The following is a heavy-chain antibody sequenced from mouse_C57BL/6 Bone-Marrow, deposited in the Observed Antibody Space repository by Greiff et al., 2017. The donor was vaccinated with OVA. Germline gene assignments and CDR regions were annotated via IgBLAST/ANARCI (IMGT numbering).Heavy chain of an antibody. CDR3: ARVGYYDYDWYFDV. Sequence: EVQLQESGPELVKPGASVKIPCKASGYTFTDYNMDWVKQSHGKSLEWIGDINPNNGGTNYNQKFKGKATLTVDKSSSTAYMELRSLTSEDTAVYYCARVGYYDYDWYFDVWGTGTTVTVSS. V-gene: IGHV1-18*01. D-gene: IGHD2-4*01. J-gene: IGHJ1*03. CDR2: INPNNGGT. CDR1: GYTFTDYN.